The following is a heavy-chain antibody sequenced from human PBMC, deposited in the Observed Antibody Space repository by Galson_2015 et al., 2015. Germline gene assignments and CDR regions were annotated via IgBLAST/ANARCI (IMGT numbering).Heavy chain of an antibody. Sequence: SLRLSCAPSGFTFGKSAMAWVRQAPGKGLEWVAAIGGEGSKKHYSDSAQGRFIVSRDNSKKTLFLQMNSLRVDDTAMYFCARGRGSVGSKGDWLDPWGQGTLVTVSS. D-gene: IGHD3-16*01. J-gene: IGHJ5*02. V-gene: IGHV3-23*01. CDR1: GFTFGKSA. CDR3: ARGRGSVGSKGDWLDP. CDR2: IGGEGSKK.